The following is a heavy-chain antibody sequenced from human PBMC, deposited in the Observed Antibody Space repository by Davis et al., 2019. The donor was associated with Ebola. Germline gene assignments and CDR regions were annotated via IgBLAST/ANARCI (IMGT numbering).Heavy chain of an antibody. D-gene: IGHD1-26*01. CDR1: GGTFSSYA. J-gene: IGHJ4*02. CDR2: IIPILGIA. V-gene: IGHV1-69*04. CDR3: AREWYSGSYGY. Sequence: SVKVSCKASGGTFSSYAISWVRQAPGQGLEWMGRIIPILGIANYAQKFQGRVTITADKSTSTAYMELRSLRSDDTAVYYCAREWYSGSYGYWGQGTLVTVSS.